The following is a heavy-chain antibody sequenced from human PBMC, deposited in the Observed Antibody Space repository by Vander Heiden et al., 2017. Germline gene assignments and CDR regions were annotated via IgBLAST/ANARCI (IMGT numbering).Heavy chain of an antibody. D-gene: IGHD4-17*01. Sequence: QLQLQESGSGLVKPSQTLSLTCAVSGGSISSGGYSWSWIRQPPGKGLEWIGYIYHSGSTYYNPSLKSRVTISVDRSKNQFSLKLSSVTAADAAVYYCARTDYGGNSYFQHWGQGTLVTVSS. J-gene: IGHJ1*01. CDR1: GGSISSGGYS. CDR3: ARTDYGGNSYFQH. V-gene: IGHV4-30-2*01. CDR2: IYHSGST.